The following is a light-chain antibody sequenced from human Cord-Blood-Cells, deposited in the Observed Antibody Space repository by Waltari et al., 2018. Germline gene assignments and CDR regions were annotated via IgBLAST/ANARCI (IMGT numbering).Light chain of an antibody. CDR3: QQYYSYPFT. Sequence: TQSPSSLSASTGDRVTITCRASQGISSYLAWYQPKPGKAPKLLIYAASTLQSGVPSRFSGSGAGTDFTLTISCLQSEYFATYYCQQYYSYPFTFGPGTKVEIK. J-gene: IGKJ3*01. CDR2: AAS. CDR1: QGISSY. V-gene: IGKV1-8*01.